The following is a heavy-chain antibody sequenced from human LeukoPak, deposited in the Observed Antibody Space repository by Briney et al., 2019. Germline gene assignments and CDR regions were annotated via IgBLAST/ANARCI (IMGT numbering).Heavy chain of an antibody. D-gene: IGHD1-14*01. CDR2: IKSNTAGGTT. CDR3: TAEPNRFDP. J-gene: IGHJ5*02. CDR1: GFTFSNSW. Sequence: GGSLRLSCAASGFTFSNSWMSWVRQAPGKGLEWVGRIKSNTAGGTTHYAAPVKGRFTISRDDSKNTLYLQMNSLKTEDTAVYYCTAEPNRFDPWGQGTLVTVSS. V-gene: IGHV3-15*01.